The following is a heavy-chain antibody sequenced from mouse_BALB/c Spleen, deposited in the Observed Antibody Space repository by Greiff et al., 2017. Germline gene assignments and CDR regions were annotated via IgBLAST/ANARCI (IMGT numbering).Heavy chain of an antibody. CDR3: ARRGLGAMDY. CDR2: ISYSGST. D-gene: IGHD2-4*01. CDR1: GYSITSDYA. J-gene: IGHJ4*01. Sequence: VQLKESGPGLVKPSQSLSLTCTVTGYSITSDYAWNWIRQFPGNKLEWMGYISYSGSTSYNPSLKSRISITRDTSKNQFFLQLNSVTTEDTATYYCARRGLGAMDYWGQGTSVTVSS. V-gene: IGHV3-2*02.